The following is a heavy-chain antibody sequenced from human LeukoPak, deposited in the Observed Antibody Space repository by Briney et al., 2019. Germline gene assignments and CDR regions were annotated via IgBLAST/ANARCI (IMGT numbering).Heavy chain of an antibody. J-gene: IGHJ4*02. CDR3: ARDLGGIYYDSSGYSVGYFDY. Sequence: GGSLRLSCAASGFTFSSYWMSWVRQAPGKGLEWVANIKQDGSEKYYVDSVKGRFTISRDNAKNSLYLQMNSLRAEDTAVYYCARDLGGIYYDSSGYSVGYFDYWGQGTLVTVSS. CDR1: GFTFSSYW. V-gene: IGHV3-7*01. CDR2: IKQDGSEK. D-gene: IGHD3-22*01.